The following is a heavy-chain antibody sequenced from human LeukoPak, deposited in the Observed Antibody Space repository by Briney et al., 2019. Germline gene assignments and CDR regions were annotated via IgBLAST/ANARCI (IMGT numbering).Heavy chain of an antibody. V-gene: IGHV3-48*03. CDR3: AVTTVGFALDY. Sequence: GGSLRLSCAASGFTFSSYEMNWVRQAPGKGLEWVSDISSSGSTIDYADSVKGRFTISRDNAKNSLYLQMNSLRAEDTAVYYCAVTTVGFALDYWGQGTLVTVSS. CDR1: GFTFSSYE. J-gene: IGHJ4*02. CDR2: ISSSGSTI. D-gene: IGHD4-17*01.